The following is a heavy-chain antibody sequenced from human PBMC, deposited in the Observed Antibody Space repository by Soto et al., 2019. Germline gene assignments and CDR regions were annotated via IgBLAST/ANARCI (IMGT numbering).Heavy chain of an antibody. J-gene: IGHJ3*02. V-gene: IGHV4-34*01. CDR2: INHSGST. CDR1: GGSFSGYY. CDR3: ARVNYGDYVDAFDI. Sequence: PSETLSLTCAVYGGSFSGYYWSWIRQPPGKGLEWIGGINHSGSTNYNPSLKSRVTISVDTSKNQFSLKLSSVTAADTAVYYCARVNYGDYVDAFDIWGQGTMVTVSS. D-gene: IGHD4-17*01.